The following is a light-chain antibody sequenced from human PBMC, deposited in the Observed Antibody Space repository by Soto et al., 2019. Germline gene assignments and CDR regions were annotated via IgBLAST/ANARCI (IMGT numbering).Light chain of an antibody. J-gene: IGKJ1*01. V-gene: IGKV3-20*01. CDR3: KQYGKSRGP. CDR1: HSVSTSS. Sequence: VLTQSPGTLSLSPGERATLSCMASHSVSTSSLAWYQQHTGQAPRLLIYGASSRATGIPDRFSGSGSGTDFTLTISGMESEDFAVYYCKQYGKSRGPFGQRTMVDIK. CDR2: GAS.